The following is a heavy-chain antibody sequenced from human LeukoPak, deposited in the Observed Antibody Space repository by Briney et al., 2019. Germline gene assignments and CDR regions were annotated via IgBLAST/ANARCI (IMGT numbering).Heavy chain of an antibody. D-gene: IGHD6-19*01. CDR1: GFTFSSYS. V-gene: IGHV3-48*01. Sequence: GGSLRLSCAASGFTFSSYSMNWVRQAPGKGLEWVSYISSSSSTTYYADSVKGRFTISRDNSKNTLYLQMNSLRAEDTAVYYCARDLRYSSGWYSDYWGQGTLVTVSS. J-gene: IGHJ4*02. CDR2: ISSSSSTT. CDR3: ARDLRYSSGWYSDY.